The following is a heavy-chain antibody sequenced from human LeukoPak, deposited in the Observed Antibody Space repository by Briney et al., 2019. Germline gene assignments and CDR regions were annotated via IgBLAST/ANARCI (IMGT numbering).Heavy chain of an antibody. CDR2: IYYSGSK. CDR3: ARVPAAIGGFDP. V-gene: IGHV4-30-4*08. J-gene: IGHJ5*02. CDR1: GGSISSGDYY. D-gene: IGHD2-2*01. Sequence: SETLSLTCTVPGGSISSGDYYWSWVRHPPGKGLGWIGYIYYSGSKYYNPSLKSRVTISVDTSKNQFSLKLSSVTAADTAVYYCARVPAAIGGFDPWGQGTLVTVSS.